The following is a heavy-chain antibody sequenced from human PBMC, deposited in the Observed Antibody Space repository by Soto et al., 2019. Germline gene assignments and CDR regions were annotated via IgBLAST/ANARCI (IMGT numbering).Heavy chain of an antibody. D-gene: IGHD3-3*01. J-gene: IGHJ5*02. CDR1: GGSTSSYY. V-gene: IGHV4-59*01. Sequence: PSETLSLTCTVSGGSTSSYYWSWVRQPPGEGLEWIGYIYYSGSTNYNPSLKSRVTMSVDTSKNQFSLKLRSVTAADTAVYYCARAGDDFWSGYYEWFDPWGQGTLVTVSS. CDR3: ARAGDDFWSGYYEWFDP. CDR2: IYYSGST.